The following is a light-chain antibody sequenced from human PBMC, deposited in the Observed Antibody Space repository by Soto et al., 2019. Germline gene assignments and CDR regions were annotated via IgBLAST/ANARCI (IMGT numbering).Light chain of an antibody. J-gene: IGKJ1*01. V-gene: IGKV3-20*01. Sequence: EIVITRLPVTLSAPPGESATLSCGASQSVTNNIAWYQQKPGQAPRLLMSGASSRATGIPDRFSGSGSGTDFTLTISRLEPEDMAVYYCQQCDRSPPTFGQGTKVDIK. CDR3: QQCDRSPPT. CDR1: QSVTNN. CDR2: GAS.